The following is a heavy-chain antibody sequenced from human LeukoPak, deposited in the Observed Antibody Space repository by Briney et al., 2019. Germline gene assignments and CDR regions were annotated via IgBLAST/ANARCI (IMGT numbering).Heavy chain of an antibody. CDR3: ARDDYGDYGGFDY. D-gene: IGHD4-17*01. V-gene: IGHV4-59*01. Sequence: PSETLSLTCTVSGGSIGSYYWSWIRQPPGKGLEWIGYIYYSGSTNYNPSLKSRVTISVDTSKNQFSLKLSSVTAADTAVYYCARDDYGDYGGFDYWGQGTLVTVSS. CDR2: IYYSGST. CDR1: GGSIGSYY. J-gene: IGHJ4*02.